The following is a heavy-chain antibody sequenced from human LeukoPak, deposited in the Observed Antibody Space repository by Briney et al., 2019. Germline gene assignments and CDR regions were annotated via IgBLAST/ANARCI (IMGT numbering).Heavy chain of an antibody. Sequence: SETLSLTCTVSGGSISNGAYYWSWIRQHPGKGLQWIGYIYYSGATYYNPSLKSRVTMSVDTSKDQFSLNLDSVTDADTALYYCARGGGYCPDYWGQGTLVTVSS. J-gene: IGHJ4*02. CDR3: ARGGGYCPDY. CDR2: IYYSGAT. CDR1: GGSISNGAYY. V-gene: IGHV4-31*03. D-gene: IGHD3-22*01.